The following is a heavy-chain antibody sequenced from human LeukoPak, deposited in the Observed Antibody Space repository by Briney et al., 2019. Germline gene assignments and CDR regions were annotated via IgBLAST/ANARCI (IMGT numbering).Heavy chain of an antibody. J-gene: IGHJ5*02. CDR3: ARKASGWYGDNWFDP. Sequence: ASVKVSCKASGYTFTGYYMYWVRQAPGQGLEWMGWINPNSGGTNYAQKFQGRVTMTRDTSISTAYMELSRLRSDDTAVYYCARKASGWYGDNWFDPWGQGTLVTVSS. D-gene: IGHD6-19*01. CDR1: GYTFTGYY. V-gene: IGHV1-2*02. CDR2: INPNSGGT.